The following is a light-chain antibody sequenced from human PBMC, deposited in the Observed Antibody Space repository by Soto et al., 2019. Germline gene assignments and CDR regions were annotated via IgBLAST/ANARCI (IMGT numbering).Light chain of an antibody. Sequence: DIQITQSPSTLSASVGDRVTITCRASQSINSWLAWYQQKPGKAPNLLIYKASSLASGVPSRFSGSGSGTEFTLTISILQPGDFATYYCQQYKNYVYTFGQGTKLEIK. CDR3: QQYKNYVYT. J-gene: IGKJ2*01. V-gene: IGKV1-5*03. CDR1: QSINSW. CDR2: KAS.